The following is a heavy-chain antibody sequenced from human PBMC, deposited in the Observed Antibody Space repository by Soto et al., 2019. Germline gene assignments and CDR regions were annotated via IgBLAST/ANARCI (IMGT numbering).Heavy chain of an antibody. V-gene: IGHV3-74*01. CDR1: GFTFSSYW. J-gene: IGHJ6*03. D-gene: IGHD3-3*01. CDR3: AREIGFFDYYMDV. Sequence: GGSLRLSCAASGFTFSSYWMHWVRQAPGKGLVWVSRINSDGSSTSYADSVKGRFTISRANAKNSLYLQMNSLRAEDTALYYCAREIGFFDYYMDVWGKGTTVTVSS. CDR2: INSDGSST.